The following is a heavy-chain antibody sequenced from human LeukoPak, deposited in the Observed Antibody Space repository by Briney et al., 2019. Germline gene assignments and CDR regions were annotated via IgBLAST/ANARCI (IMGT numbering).Heavy chain of an antibody. CDR2: ISSSSSYI. Sequence: GGSLRLSCAASGFTFSSYSMNWVRQAPGKGLEWVSSISSSSSYIYYADSVKGRFTISRDNAKNSLYLQMNSLRAEDTAVYYCARDRSRDMYYDFWSGYHRGWFDPWGQGNLVSVSS. D-gene: IGHD3-3*01. CDR3: ARDRSRDMYYDFWSGYHRGWFDP. CDR1: GFTFSSYS. J-gene: IGHJ5*02. V-gene: IGHV3-21*01.